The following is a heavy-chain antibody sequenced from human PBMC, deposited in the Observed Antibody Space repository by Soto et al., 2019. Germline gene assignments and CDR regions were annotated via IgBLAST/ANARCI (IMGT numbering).Heavy chain of an antibody. Sequence: ASVKVSCKASGYTFTGYYMHWVRQAPGQGLEWMGWINPNSGGTKYAQKFQGWVSMPRDTSISTAYMELSRLRSDDTAVYYCARGDYGDSNFDYWGQGTLVTVS. CDR3: ARGDYGDSNFDY. J-gene: IGHJ4*02. CDR1: GYTFTGYY. D-gene: IGHD4-17*01. CDR2: INPNSGGT. V-gene: IGHV1-2*04.